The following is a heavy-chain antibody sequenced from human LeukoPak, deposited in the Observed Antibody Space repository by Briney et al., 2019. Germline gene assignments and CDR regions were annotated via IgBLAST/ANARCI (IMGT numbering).Heavy chain of an antibody. CDR2: ISSSGTTI. V-gene: IGHV3-11*01. D-gene: IGHD7-27*01. Sequence: PGGSLRLPCAASGFPFSDFYMSWIRQAPGKGLEWVSYISSSGTTIYYADSVKGRFTISRDNAKNSLYLQMNNLRAEDTAVYYCTRDRWGKYYFDYWGQGTLVTVSS. CDR1: GFPFSDFY. CDR3: TRDRWGKYYFDY. J-gene: IGHJ4*02.